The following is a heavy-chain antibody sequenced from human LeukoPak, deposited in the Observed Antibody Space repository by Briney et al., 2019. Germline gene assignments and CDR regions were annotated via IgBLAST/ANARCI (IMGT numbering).Heavy chain of an antibody. J-gene: IGHJ6*03. CDR2: ISYDGSNK. Sequence: GSLRLSCAASGFTFSSYGMHWVRQAPGKGLEWVAVISYDGSNKYYADSVKGRFTISRDNSKNTLYLQMNSLRAEDTAVYYCAKGLQKYYYYYMNVWGKGTTVTVSS. CDR3: AKGLQKYYYYYMNV. D-gene: IGHD4-11*01. CDR1: GFTFSSYG. V-gene: IGHV3-30*18.